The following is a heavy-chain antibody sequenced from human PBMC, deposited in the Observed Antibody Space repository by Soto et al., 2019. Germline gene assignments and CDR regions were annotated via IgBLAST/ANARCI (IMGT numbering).Heavy chain of an antibody. CDR2: ISAYNGNT. CDR3: ASHCSGGSCYTPDAFDI. J-gene: IGHJ3*02. CDR1: GYTFTSYG. Sequence: ASVKVSCKASGYTFTSYGISWVRQAPGQGLEWMGWISAYNGNTNYAQKLQGRVTMTTDTSTSTAYMELRSLRSDDTAVYYCASHCSGGSCYTPDAFDIWGQGTMVTVSS. V-gene: IGHV1-18*01. D-gene: IGHD2-15*01.